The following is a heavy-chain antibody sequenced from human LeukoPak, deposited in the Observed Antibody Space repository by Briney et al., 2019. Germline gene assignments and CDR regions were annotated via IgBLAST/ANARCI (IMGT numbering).Heavy chain of an antibody. Sequence: GGSLRLSCAASGFTFSSYWMHWVRQAPGKGLVWVSRINSDGSSTSYADSVKGRFTISRDNAKNTLYPQMNSLRAENTAVYYCARTNGGYYYMDVWGKGTTVTVSS. D-gene: IGHD1-1*01. J-gene: IGHJ6*03. CDR1: GFTFSSYW. CDR3: ARTNGGYYYMDV. V-gene: IGHV3-74*01. CDR2: INSDGSST.